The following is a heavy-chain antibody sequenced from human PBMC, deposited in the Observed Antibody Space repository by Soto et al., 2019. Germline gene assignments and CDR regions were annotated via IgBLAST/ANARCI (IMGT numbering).Heavy chain of an antibody. Sequence: GGSLRLSCAASGFTFSDHYMDWVRQAPGKGLEWVGRTRNKANSYTTEYAASVKGRFTISRDDSKNSLYLQMNSLKTEDTAVYYCTTDGDSSGYYTYYYYYGMDVWGQGTTVTVSS. CDR3: TTDGDSSGYYTYYYYYGMDV. J-gene: IGHJ6*02. V-gene: IGHV3-72*01. CDR2: TRNKANSYTT. CDR1: GFTFSDHY. D-gene: IGHD3-22*01.